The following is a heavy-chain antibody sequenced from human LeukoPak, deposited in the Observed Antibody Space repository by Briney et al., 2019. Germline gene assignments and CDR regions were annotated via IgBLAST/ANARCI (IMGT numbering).Heavy chain of an antibody. V-gene: IGHV3-7*01. D-gene: IGHD5-24*01. CDR1: GFTFSRYW. J-gene: IGHJ4*02. CDR2: IKQDGGEI. Sequence: GGSLRLSCAASGFTFSRYWMSWVRQAPGKGLEWVANIKQDGGEIYYVDSVKGRFTISKDNAKNSLYLQMNSLRAEDTAVYYCTSANYGPAYWGQGTLVTVSS. CDR3: TSANYGPAY.